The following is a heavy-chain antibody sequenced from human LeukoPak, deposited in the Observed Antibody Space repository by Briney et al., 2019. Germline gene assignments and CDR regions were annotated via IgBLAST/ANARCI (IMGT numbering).Heavy chain of an antibody. Sequence: GGSLTLSCAPSGFTFSNYAITWVRQPPGKGLEWVSAISGSGGGTMYADSVKGRFTISRDNSKNTLYLQTNSLRAEDTAVYYCAKVQAASSGWYFDYWGQGTLVTVYS. D-gene: IGHD6-19*01. CDR1: GFTFSNYA. CDR3: AKVQAASSGWYFDY. J-gene: IGHJ4*02. V-gene: IGHV3-23*01. CDR2: ISGSGGGT.